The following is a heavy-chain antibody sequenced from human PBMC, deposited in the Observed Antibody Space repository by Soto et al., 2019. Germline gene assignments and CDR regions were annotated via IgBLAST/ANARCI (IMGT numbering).Heavy chain of an antibody. Sequence: QVQLVESGGGVVQPGRSLRLSCAASGFTFSSYGMHWVRQAPGKWLEWVAVIWYDGSNKYYADSVKGRFTISRDNSKNTLYLQMNSLRAEDTAVYYCAREAVTKTFDYWGQGTLVTVSS. V-gene: IGHV3-33*01. D-gene: IGHD3-10*01. CDR1: GFTFSSYG. CDR2: IWYDGSNK. J-gene: IGHJ4*02. CDR3: AREAVTKTFDY.